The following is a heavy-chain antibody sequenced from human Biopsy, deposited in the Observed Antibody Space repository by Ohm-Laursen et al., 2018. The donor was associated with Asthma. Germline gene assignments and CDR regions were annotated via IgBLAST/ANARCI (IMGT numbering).Heavy chain of an antibody. D-gene: IGHD3-3*01. CDR3: ARRITIFGVVQKDHGMDA. CDR1: GGSMTPTSHY. V-gene: IGHV4-39*01. J-gene: IGHJ6*02. CDR2: ISYGGKT. Sequence: GTLFLTCPVSGGSMTPTSHYWDWIRQAPGKGLERIGYISYGGKTSYNPSLKNRVTISRDTSKNQFSLRLTSVTAADTAVYFCARRITIFGVVQKDHGMDAWGQGTTVIVSS.